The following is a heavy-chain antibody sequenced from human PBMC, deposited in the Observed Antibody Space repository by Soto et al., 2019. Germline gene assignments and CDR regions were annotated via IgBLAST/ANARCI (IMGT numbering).Heavy chain of an antibody. CDR1: GGSFSGYY. V-gene: IGHV4-34*01. J-gene: IGHJ5*02. D-gene: IGHD2-2*01. CDR3: AREQEYQLPQYPQVGFDP. CDR2: TNHSGST. Sequence: SETLSLTCAVYGGSFSGYYWSWIRQPPGKGLEWIGETNHSGSTNYNPSLKSRVTISVDTSKNQFSLKLSSVTAADTAVYYCAREQEYQLPQYPQVGFDPWGQGTLVTVSS.